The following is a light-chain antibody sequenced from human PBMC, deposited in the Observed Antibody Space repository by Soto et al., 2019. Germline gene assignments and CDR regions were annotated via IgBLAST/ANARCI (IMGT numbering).Light chain of an antibody. CDR2: GAS. J-gene: IGKJ3*01. Sequence: EIVMTQSPAILSVSPGERATLSCRASQSVRSNLAWYQQKPGQPPRLLIYGASTRATGIPARFSGSGSGTEFTLTISSLQSEDFALYSCQQYNNWPPLFGPGTKVDI. CDR3: QQYNNWPPL. V-gene: IGKV3-15*01. CDR1: QSVRSN.